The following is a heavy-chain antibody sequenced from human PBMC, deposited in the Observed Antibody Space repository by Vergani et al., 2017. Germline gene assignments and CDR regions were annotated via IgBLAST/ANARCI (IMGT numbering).Heavy chain of an antibody. J-gene: IGHJ6*04. Sequence: QVQLVQSGAEVTKPGSSVKVSCKASGGTFSSYAISWVRQAPGQGLEWMGRIIPIFGTANYAQKFQGRVTITADESTSTAYMELSSLRSEDTAVYYCARAGDYYESSGYYSGYYYYGMDVWGEGTTVTVSS. CDR2: IIPIFGTA. CDR3: ARAGDYYESSGYYSGYYYYGMDV. D-gene: IGHD3-22*01. V-gene: IGHV1-69*13. CDR1: GGTFSSYA.